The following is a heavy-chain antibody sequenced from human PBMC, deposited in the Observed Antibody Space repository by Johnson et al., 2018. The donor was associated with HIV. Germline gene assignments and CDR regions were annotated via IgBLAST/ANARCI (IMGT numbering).Heavy chain of an antibody. D-gene: IGHD6-13*01. CDR2: ISWDGSSR. CDR1: GFTFSGYA. V-gene: IGHV3-33*08. CDR3: ARVIASSNNAFDI. J-gene: IGHJ3*02. Sequence: QVQLVESGGGVVQPGGSLRLSCAASGFTFSGYAMHWVRQAPGKGLQWVAVISWDGSSRHYADSVKGRFTISRDNDKNSLYLQMNSLRDEDTAVYYCARVIASSNNAFDIWGQGTMVTGSS.